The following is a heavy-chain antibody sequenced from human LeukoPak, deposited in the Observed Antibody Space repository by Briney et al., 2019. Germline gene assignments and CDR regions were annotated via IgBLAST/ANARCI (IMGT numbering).Heavy chain of an antibody. D-gene: IGHD3-22*01. J-gene: IGHJ4*02. CDR2: IIPIFGTA. CDR1: GGTFSSYA. V-gene: IGHV1-69*13. Sequence: ASVKVSCKASGGTFSSYAISWVRQAPGQGLEWMGGIIPIFGTANYAQKFQGRVTITADESTSTAYMELSSLRSEDTAVYYCARIYYDSSGYRLFDYWGQGALVTVSS. CDR3: ARIYYDSSGYRLFDY.